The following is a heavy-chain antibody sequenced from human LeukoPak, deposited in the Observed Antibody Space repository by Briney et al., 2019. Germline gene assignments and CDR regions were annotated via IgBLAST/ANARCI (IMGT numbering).Heavy chain of an antibody. V-gene: IGHV3-43*02. CDR1: GFIFDDYA. CDR3: AKDSPVLRYFDYAMDV. J-gene: IGHJ6*02. D-gene: IGHD3-9*01. Sequence: GGSLRLSCAASGFIFDDYAMHWVRQAPGKGLEWVSLITGDGGRTYYTDSVKGRFTISRDNSKNSLYLQMNSLTTEDTALYYCAKDSPVLRYFDYAMDVWGQGTTVTVSS. CDR2: ITGDGGRT.